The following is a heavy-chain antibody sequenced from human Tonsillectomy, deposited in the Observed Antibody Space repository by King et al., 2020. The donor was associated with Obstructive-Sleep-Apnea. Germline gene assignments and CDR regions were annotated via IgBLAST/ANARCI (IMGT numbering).Heavy chain of an antibody. J-gene: IGHJ4*02. Sequence: YYWSWIRQPPGKGLEWIGYIYYSGSPYYNPSLKSRVTISVDTSKNQFSLKLSSVTAADTAVYYCARDSKNWGQGTLVTVSS. CDR2: IYYSGSP. CDR3: ARDSKN. V-gene: IGHV4-30-4*01. CDR1: YY. D-gene: IGHD2/OR15-2a*01.